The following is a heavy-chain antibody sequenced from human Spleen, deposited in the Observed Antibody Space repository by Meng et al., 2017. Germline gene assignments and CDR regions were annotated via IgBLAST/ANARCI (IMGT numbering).Heavy chain of an antibody. J-gene: IGHJ4*02. Sequence: SDILSLTCDVSGGSFSDYDWCRIRQPPGKGLEWIGEINHSRSTNYNPSLESRATISVDTSQNNLSLKLSSVTAADSAVYYCARGPTTMAHDFDYWGQGTLVTVSS. CDR1: GGSFSDYD. V-gene: IGHV4-34*01. D-gene: IGHD4-11*01. CDR2: INHSRST. CDR3: ARGPTTMAHDFDY.